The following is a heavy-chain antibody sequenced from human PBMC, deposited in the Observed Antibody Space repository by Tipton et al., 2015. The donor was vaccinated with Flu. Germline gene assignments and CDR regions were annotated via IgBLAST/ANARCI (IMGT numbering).Heavy chain of an antibody. V-gene: IGHV3-21*01. CDR2: ISSSSSYI. J-gene: IGHJ3*02. CDR1: GFTFSSYS. D-gene: IGHD1-26*01. CDR3: ARDLGATKVWPRHDAFDI. Sequence: LSLTCAASGFTFSSYSMNWVRQAPGKGLEWVSSISSSSSYIYYADSVKGRFTISRDNAKNSLYLQMNSLRAEDTAVYYCARDLGATKVWPRHDAFDIWGQGTMVTVSS.